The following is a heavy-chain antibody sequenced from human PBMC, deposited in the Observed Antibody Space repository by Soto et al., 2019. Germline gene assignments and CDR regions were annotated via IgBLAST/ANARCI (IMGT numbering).Heavy chain of an antibody. Sequence: QVQLVQSGAEVKKPGSSVKVSCKASGGTFSSYTISWVRQAPGQGLEWMGRIIPILGIANYAQKFQGRVTITADKSTSTAYMELSSLRSEDTAVYYCARDATLPAEYCQHWGQGTLVTVSP. CDR1: GGTFSSYT. D-gene: IGHD2-15*01. J-gene: IGHJ1*01. CDR2: IIPILGIA. CDR3: ARDATLPAEYCQH. V-gene: IGHV1-69*08.